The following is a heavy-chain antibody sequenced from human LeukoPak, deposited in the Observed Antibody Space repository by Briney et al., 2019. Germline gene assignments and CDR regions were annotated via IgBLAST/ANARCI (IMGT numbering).Heavy chain of an antibody. J-gene: IGHJ6*04. CDR3: AKVWGGSMVRRGRYYYYGMDV. Sequence: PGRSLRLSCAASRFTFSSYGMHWVRQAPGKGLEWVAVISYDGSNKYYADSVKGRFTISRDNSKNTLYLQMNSLRAEDTAVYYCAKVWGGSMVRRGRYYYYGMDVWGKGTTVTVSS. V-gene: IGHV3-30*18. CDR2: ISYDGSNK. D-gene: IGHD3-10*01. CDR1: RFTFSSYG.